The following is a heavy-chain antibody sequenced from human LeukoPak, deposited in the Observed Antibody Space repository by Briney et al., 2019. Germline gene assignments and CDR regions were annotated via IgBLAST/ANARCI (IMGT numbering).Heavy chain of an antibody. CDR1: GGSISSSSYY. J-gene: IGHJ4*02. Sequence: PSETLSLTCTVSGGSISSSSYYWSWIRQPPGKELEWIGYIDYSGSAKYNPYLKSRVTISVDTSKNQFSLKLSPVTAADTAVYFCARDSSIAAHYFDYWGQGTQVTVSS. CDR2: IDYSGSA. D-gene: IGHD6-6*01. CDR3: ARDSSIAAHYFDY. V-gene: IGHV4-61*01.